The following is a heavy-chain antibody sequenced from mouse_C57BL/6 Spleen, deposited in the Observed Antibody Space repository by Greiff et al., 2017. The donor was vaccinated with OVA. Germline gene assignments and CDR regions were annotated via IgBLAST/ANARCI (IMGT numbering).Heavy chain of an antibody. J-gene: IGHJ2*01. CDR1: GYTFTSYW. CDR2: IDPSDSYT. V-gene: IGHV1-69*01. CDR3: ARGVTTVAVDY. D-gene: IGHD1-1*01. Sequence: VQLQQPGAELLMPGASVKLSCKASGYTFTSYWMHWVKQRPGQGLEWIGEIDPSDSYTNYNQKFKGKSTLTVDKSSSTAYMQLSSLTSEDSAVYYCARGVTTVAVDYWGQGTTLTVSS.